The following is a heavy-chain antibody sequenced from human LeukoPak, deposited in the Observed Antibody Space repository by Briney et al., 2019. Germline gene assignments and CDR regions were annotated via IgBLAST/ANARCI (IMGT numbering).Heavy chain of an antibody. J-gene: IGHJ3*02. CDR3: ARGFLYSSGWYLGAFDI. Sequence: ASVKVSCKASGYTFTSYAMHWVRQAPGQRLEWMGWINAGNGNTKYSQKFQGRVTITRDTSASTAYMELSSLRSEDTAVYYCARGFLYSSGWYLGAFDIWGQGTMVTVSS. CDR1: GYTFTSYA. V-gene: IGHV1-3*01. D-gene: IGHD6-19*01. CDR2: INAGNGNT.